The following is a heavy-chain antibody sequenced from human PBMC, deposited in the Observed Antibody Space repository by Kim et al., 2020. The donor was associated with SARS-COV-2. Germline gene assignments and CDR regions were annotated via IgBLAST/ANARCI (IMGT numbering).Heavy chain of an antibody. CDR2: IWYDGSNE. Sequence: GGSLRLSCAASGFTFSSYGMHWVRQAPGKGLEWVAVIWYDGSNEYYADSVKGRFTISRDNSKNTMYLQMNSLRAEDTAVYYCARDPDTAMVYFDYWGQGT. CDR1: GFTFSSYG. D-gene: IGHD5-18*01. V-gene: IGHV3-33*01. J-gene: IGHJ4*02. CDR3: ARDPDTAMVYFDY.